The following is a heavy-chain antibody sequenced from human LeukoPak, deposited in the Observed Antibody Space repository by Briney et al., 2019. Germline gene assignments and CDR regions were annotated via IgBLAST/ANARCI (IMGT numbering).Heavy chain of an antibody. CDR3: ADGHTKGDWFDP. J-gene: IGHJ5*02. CDR2: INPSGGST. CDR1: GYTFTSYY. Sequence: ASVKVSCKASGYTFTSYYMHWVRQAPGQGLEWMGIINPSGGSTSYAQKFQGRVTMTRDTSTSTVHMELSSLRSEDTAVYYCADGHTKGDWFDPWGQGTLVTVSS. D-gene: IGHD2-8*01. V-gene: IGHV1-46*01.